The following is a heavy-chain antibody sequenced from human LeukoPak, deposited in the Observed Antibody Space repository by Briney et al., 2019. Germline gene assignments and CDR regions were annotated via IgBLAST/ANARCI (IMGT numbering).Heavy chain of an antibody. CDR3: AGIPVFGVVLHQEPV. Sequence: SVKVSCKASGVTFNDYALNWVRQAPGQGLEWMGVFIPILGTANSTQKFRDRVTITADISTNTAYMELSSLRSEDTAVYFCAGIPVFGVVLHQEPVWGKGTTVTVSS. J-gene: IGHJ6*04. CDR1: GVTFNDYA. D-gene: IGHD3-3*01. V-gene: IGHV1-69*10. CDR2: FIPILGTA.